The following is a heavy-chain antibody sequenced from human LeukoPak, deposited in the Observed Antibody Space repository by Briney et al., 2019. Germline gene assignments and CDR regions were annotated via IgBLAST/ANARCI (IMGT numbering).Heavy chain of an antibody. D-gene: IGHD3-10*01. Sequence: GGSLRLSCAASGFTFSSYAMRWVRQAPGKGLEWVAVISYDGSNKYYADSVKGRFTISRDNSKNTLYLQMNSLRAEDTAVYYCARDMVRWGQGTLVTVSS. CDR2: ISYDGSNK. V-gene: IGHV3-30-3*01. CDR3: ARDMVR. J-gene: IGHJ4*02. CDR1: GFTFSSYA.